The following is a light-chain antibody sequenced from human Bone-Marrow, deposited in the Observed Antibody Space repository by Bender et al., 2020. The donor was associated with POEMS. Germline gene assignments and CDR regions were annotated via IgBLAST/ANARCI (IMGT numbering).Light chain of an antibody. Sequence: QSVLTQPPSVSGSPGQSITISCTGTGSDVGGYNYVSWYQQHAGKVPKLMIYDVSKRPSGVSNRFSGSKSGNTASLTMTRVEGADEADYYCQVWDDTSVPWVFGAGTKLPVL. V-gene: IGLV2-14*01. CDR1: GSDVGGYNY. J-gene: IGLJ3*02. CDR2: DVS. CDR3: QVWDDTSVPWV.